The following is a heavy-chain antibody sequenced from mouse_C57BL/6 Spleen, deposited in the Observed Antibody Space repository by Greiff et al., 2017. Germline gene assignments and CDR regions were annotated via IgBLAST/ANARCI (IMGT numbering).Heavy chain of an antibody. CDR1: GYTFTSYW. CDR2: IDPSDSYT. Sequence: QVQLKQPGAELVMPGASVKLSCKASGYTFTSYWMHWVKQRPGQGLEWIGEIDPSDSYTNYNQKFKGKSTLTVDKSSSTAYMQLSSLTSEDSAVYYCARRSAGTVFDYWGQGTTLTVSS. CDR3: ARRSAGTVFDY. V-gene: IGHV1-69*01. J-gene: IGHJ2*01. D-gene: IGHD4-1*01.